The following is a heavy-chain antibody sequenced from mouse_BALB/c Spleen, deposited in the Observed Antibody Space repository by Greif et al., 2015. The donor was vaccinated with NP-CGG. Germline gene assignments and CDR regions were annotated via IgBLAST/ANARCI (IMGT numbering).Heavy chain of an antibody. CDR2: IDPANGNT. CDR3: ARGGDDYEVPLFDY. Sequence: EVQLQQSGAELVKPGASVKLSCTASGFNIKDTYMHWVKQRPEQGLEWIGRIDPANGNTKYDPKFQGKATITADTSSNTAYLQLSSLTSEDTAVYYCARGGDDYEVPLFDYWGQGTTLTVSS. CDR1: GFNIKDTY. J-gene: IGHJ2*01. D-gene: IGHD2-4*01. V-gene: IGHV14-3*02.